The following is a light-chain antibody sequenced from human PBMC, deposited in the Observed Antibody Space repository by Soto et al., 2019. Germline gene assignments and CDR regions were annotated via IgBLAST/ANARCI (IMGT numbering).Light chain of an antibody. J-gene: IGKJ4*01. Sequence: IQLTQSPSSLSAPVGDRVTITCRASQDINSYLAWYQQKPGKAPNLLIYAGTSLQSGVPSRFSGSGSGTEFTLTISSLQPEDFATYYCQQLHVYPSTFGGGTKVDIK. V-gene: IGKV1-9*01. CDR1: QDINSY. CDR2: AGT. CDR3: QQLHVYPST.